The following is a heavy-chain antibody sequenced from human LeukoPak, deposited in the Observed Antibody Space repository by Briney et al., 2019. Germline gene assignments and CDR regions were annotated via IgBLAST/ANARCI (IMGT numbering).Heavy chain of an antibody. J-gene: IGHJ6*03. Sequence: GGSLRLSCAASGFTFSSYAMHWVRQAPGKGLEWVAVISYDGSNKYYADSVKGRFTISRDNSKNTLYLQMNSLRAEDTAVYYCAKAWGDGANYYYYYMDVWDKGTTVTVSS. CDR3: AKAWGDGANYYYYYMDV. V-gene: IGHV3-30-3*01. CDR2: ISYDGSNK. CDR1: GFTFSSYA. D-gene: IGHD2-21*02.